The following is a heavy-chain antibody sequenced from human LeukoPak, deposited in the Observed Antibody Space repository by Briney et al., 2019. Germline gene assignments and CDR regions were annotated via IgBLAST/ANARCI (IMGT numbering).Heavy chain of an antibody. CDR3: ARGEESYYYYYGMDV. V-gene: IGHV3-64*01. CDR1: GFSFSNYA. CDR2: INSNGGNT. Sequence: PGGSLRLSCAASGFSFSNYAMHWVRQAPGKGLEYVSAINSNGGNTYYANSVKGRLTISRDNSKSKLYLQMGSLRAEDMAVYYCARGEESYYYYYGMDVWGQGTTVTVSS. J-gene: IGHJ6*02. D-gene: IGHD1-26*01.